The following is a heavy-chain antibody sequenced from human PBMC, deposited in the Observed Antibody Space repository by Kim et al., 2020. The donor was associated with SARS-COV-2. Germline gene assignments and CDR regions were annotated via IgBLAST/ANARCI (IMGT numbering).Heavy chain of an antibody. CDR3: ASESSWYVSRHKVDY. J-gene: IGHJ4*02. Sequence: ASVKVSCKASGYTFTSYAMHWVRQAPGQRLEWMGWNNAGNGNTKYSQQFQGRVTNTRDTSASTAYMELSSLRSEDTAGYYCASESSWYVSRHKVDYWGQGNLVTVSS. D-gene: IGHD6-13*01. V-gene: IGHV1-3*01. CDR2: NNAGNGNT. CDR1: GYTFTSYA.